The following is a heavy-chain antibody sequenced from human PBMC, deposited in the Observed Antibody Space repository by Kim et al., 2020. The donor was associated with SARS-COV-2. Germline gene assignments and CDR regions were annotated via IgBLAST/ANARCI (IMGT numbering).Heavy chain of an antibody. J-gene: IGHJ6*02. CDR3: ARGRYYGSGSPSMDV. Sequence: ADSVKGRFPTSRDNAKNSLNLQMNSLRAEDTAVYYCARGRYYGSGSPSMDVWGQGTTVTVSS. D-gene: IGHD3-10*01. V-gene: IGHV3-11*04.